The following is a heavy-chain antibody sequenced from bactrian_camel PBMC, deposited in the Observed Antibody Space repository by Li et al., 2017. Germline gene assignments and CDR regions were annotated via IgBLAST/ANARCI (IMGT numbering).Heavy chain of an antibody. D-gene: IGHD3*01. V-gene: IGHV3S55*01. CDR1: EYTENYS. CDR2: IDTEGRI. CDR3: AVDPRLYVRHVDITTHFSY. J-gene: IGHJ6*01. Sequence: VQLVESGGGSMQAGGSMSLSCRAPEYTENYSMGWFRQAPGKEREGVAAIDTEGRITYADSVNGRFTVSKDGATHTLSLQMSSLKPEDTAMYYCAVDPRLYVRHVDITTHFSYWGPGTQVTVS.